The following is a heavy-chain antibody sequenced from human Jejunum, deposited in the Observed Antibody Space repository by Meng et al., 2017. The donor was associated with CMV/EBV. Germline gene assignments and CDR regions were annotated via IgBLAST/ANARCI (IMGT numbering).Heavy chain of an antibody. D-gene: IGHD6-13*01. CDR2: VSYRGGT. J-gene: IGHJ4*02. Sequence: FSTSYWTWIRQPPGKGLEWVGYVSYRGGTHYRPSLKSRVTMSVDTSKNQFSLKLSSVTAADTAVYYCAGVPAELGSSSSWYYFDYWGQGTLGTVSS. V-gene: IGHV4-59*01. CDR1: FSTSY. CDR3: AGVPAELGSSSSWYYFDY.